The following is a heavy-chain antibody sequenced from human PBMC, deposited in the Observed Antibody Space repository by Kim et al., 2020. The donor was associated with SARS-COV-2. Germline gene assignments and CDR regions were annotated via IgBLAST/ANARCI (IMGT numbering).Heavy chain of an antibody. V-gene: IGHV3-30-3*01. D-gene: IGHD2-15*01. J-gene: IGHJ4*02. CDR3: ARSDGYSYFDY. CDR2: ISYDGSNK. Sequence: GGSLRLSCAASGFTFSSYAMHWVRQAPGKGLEWVAVISYDGSNKYYADSVKGRFTISRDNSKNTLYLQMNSLRADDTAVYYCARSDGYSYFDYWGQGTLVTVSS. CDR1: GFTFSSYA.